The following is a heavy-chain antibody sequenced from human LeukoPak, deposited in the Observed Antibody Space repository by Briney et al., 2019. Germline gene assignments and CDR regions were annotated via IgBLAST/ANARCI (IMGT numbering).Heavy chain of an antibody. V-gene: IGHV4-30-4*08. Sequence: SETLSLTCTVSGGSISSGGYYWSWIHQPPGKGLEWIGYIYYSGSTYYNPSLKSRVTISVDTSKNQFSLKLSSVTAAGTAVYYCARFIGRWLQGTYAFDIWGQGTMVTVSS. CDR3: ARFIGRWLQGTYAFDI. CDR1: GGSISSGGYY. D-gene: IGHD5-24*01. CDR2: IYYSGST. J-gene: IGHJ3*02.